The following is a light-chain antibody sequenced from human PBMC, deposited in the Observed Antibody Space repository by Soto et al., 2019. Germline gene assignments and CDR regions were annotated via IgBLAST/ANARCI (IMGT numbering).Light chain of an antibody. CDR3: XXSYITPHT. Sequence: DIQMTQSPSSLAASVGGTVTLTCRASETIXTFLNWYQQKSGRAPQLLIYAASSLQSGVPPRFSGSGSGTEFTLTISSLRPEXFATYXXXXSYITPHTFGPGTKLEIK. CDR2: AAS. V-gene: IGKV1-39*01. CDR1: ETIXTF. J-gene: IGKJ2*01.